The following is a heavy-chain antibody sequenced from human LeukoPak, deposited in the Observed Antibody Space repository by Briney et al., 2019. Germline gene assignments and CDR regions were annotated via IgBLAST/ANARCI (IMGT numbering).Heavy chain of an antibody. CDR1: SGSFSGYY. CDR2: INHSGST. V-gene: IGHV4-34*01. J-gene: IGHJ4*02. Sequence: SETLSLTCAVYSGSFSGYYWSWIRQSPGKGLEWIGEINHSGSTNYNPSLKSRVTISVDTSKNQFSLRLSSVTAADTAVYYCARGFTLNYYDSSGFYFDYWGQGTLVTVSS. CDR3: ARGFTLNYYDSSGFYFDY. D-gene: IGHD3-22*01.